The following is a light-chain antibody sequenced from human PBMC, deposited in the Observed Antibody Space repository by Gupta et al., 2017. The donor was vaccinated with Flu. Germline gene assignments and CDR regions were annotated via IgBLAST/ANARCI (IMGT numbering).Light chain of an antibody. J-gene: IGLJ1*01. V-gene: IGLV3-19*01. Sequence: QGYRLSVYCASWYPQKPAHAPIHVIYGQNSRPAGIPYRFSGDASGTTASVTITWAQAEYEADYYCNSRYTNNAHYIFGKGTKVTVL. CDR3: NSRYTNNAHYI. CDR1: RLSVYC. CDR2: GQN.